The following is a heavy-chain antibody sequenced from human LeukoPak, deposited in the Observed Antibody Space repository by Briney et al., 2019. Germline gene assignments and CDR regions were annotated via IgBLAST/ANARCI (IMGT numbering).Heavy chain of an antibody. V-gene: IGHV3-23*01. CDR3: VKDHGWLLYS. CDR1: GFTFSSYG. CDR2: ISGSGGST. Sequence: GGSLRLSCAASGFTFSSYGMSWVRQAPGKGLGWVSAISGSGGSTYYADSVKGRFTISRDNSKNTLYLQMNSLRAEDTAVYYCVKDHGWLLYSWGQGTLVTVSS. J-gene: IGHJ4*02. D-gene: IGHD3-9*01.